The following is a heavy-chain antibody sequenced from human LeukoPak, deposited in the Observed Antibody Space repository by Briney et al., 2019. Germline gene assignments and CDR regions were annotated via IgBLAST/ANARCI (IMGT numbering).Heavy chain of an antibody. J-gene: IGHJ4*02. CDR2: IYTSGST. CDR3: ARGGWLKSGDYFDY. CDR1: GGSISSYY. Sequence: SETLSLTCTVSGGSISSYYWSWIRQPAGKGLEWIGRIYTSGSTNYNPSLKSRVTMSVDTSKNHFSLRLTSVTAADTAVYYCARGGWLKSGDYFDYWGQGTLVTVSS. D-gene: IGHD5-24*01. V-gene: IGHV4-4*07.